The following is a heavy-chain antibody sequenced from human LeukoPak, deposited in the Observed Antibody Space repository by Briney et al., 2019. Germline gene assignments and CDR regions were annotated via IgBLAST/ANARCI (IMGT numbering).Heavy chain of an antibody. Sequence: ASVKVSCKASGYTFTSYYMHWVRQAPGQGLEWMGIINPSGGSTSYAQKFQGRVTMTRDTSTSTVYMELSSLRSEDTAVYYCARAPFHDILTGYYYYYYMDVWGKGTTVTISS. J-gene: IGHJ6*03. D-gene: IGHD3-9*01. CDR1: GYTFTSYY. V-gene: IGHV1-46*01. CDR3: ARAPFHDILTGYYYYYYMDV. CDR2: INPSGGST.